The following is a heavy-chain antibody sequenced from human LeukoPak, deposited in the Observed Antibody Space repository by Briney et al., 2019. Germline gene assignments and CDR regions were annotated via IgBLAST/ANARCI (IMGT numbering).Heavy chain of an antibody. CDR1: GDSIKDYY. J-gene: IGHJ6*03. CDR2: IYSGST. Sequence: SETLSLTCAVSGDSIKDYYWSWIRQTPGRGLNLIGYIYSGSTNYNPSLKSRVTISVDTSKNQVSLKLRSVTAADTAVYYCARSAAYYNFWTGYYDALYYMDVWGKGTTVTVSS. V-gene: IGHV4-59*01. CDR3: ARSAAYYNFWTGYYDALYYMDV. D-gene: IGHD3-3*01.